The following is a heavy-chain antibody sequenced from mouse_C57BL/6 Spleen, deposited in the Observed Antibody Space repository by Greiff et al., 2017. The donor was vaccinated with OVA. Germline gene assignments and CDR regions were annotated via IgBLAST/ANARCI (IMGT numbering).Heavy chain of an antibody. CDR1: GFSFNTYA. Sequence: EVMLVESGGGLVQPKGSLKLSCAASGFSFNTYAMNWVRQAPGKGLEWVARIRSKSNNYATYYADSVKDRFTISRDDSESMLYLQMNNLKTEDTAMYYCVRHHYDGYYDWYFDVWGTGTTLTVSS. D-gene: IGHD2-3*01. CDR3: VRHHYDGYYDWYFDV. V-gene: IGHV10-1*01. CDR2: IRSKSNNYAT. J-gene: IGHJ1*03.